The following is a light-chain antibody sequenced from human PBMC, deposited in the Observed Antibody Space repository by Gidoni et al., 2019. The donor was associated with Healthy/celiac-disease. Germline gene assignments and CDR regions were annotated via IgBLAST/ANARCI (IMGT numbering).Light chain of an antibody. CDR2: GAS. Sequence: EIVLTQYPGTLSLSPGERATLSCRASQSVSSSYLAWYQQKPGQAPRLLIYGASSRATGIPDRFSGSWSGTDFTLTISRLEPEDFAVYYCQQYGSSPWYTFGQGTKLEIK. J-gene: IGKJ2*01. CDR3: QQYGSSPWYT. CDR1: QSVSSSY. V-gene: IGKV3-20*01.